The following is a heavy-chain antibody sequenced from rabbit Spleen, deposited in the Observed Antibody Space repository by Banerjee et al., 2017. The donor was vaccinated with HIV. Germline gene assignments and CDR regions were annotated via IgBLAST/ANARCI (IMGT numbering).Heavy chain of an antibody. V-gene: IGHV1S45*01. J-gene: IGHJ4*01. D-gene: IGHD8-1*01. CDR3: ARDSAGGSYFAL. CDR1: GVSLNDKDV. CDR2: INIVTGKS. Sequence: QEHLVESGGGLVKPEGSLTLTCKASGVSLNDKDVMCWVRQAPGKGLEWIACINIVTGKSVYASWAKGRFTMSRTSSTTVTLQMTSLTAADTATYFCARDSAGGSYFALWGPGTLVTVS.